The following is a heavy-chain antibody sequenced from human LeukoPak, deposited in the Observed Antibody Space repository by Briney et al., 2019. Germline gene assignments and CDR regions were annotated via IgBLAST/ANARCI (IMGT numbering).Heavy chain of an antibody. D-gene: IGHD1-26*01. CDR1: GFTFSSYG. CDR3: ARARYREDNNAYAGGYYFMDV. V-gene: IGHV3-30*02. J-gene: IGHJ6*03. CDR2: IRYDGSNK. Sequence: GGSLRLSCAASGFTFSSYGMHWVRQAPGKGLEWVAFIRYDGSNKYYADSVKGRFTISRDNSKNTLYLQMNSLRAADTAVYYCARARYREDNNAYAGGYYFMDVWGKGTTVTVSS.